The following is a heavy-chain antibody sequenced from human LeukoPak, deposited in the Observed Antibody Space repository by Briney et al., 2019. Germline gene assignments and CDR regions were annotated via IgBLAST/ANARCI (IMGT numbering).Heavy chain of an antibody. CDR2: IIPIFGTA. Sequence: ASVKVSCKASGGTFSSYAISWVRQAPGQGLEWMGGIIPIFGTAIYAQKFQGRVTMTEDTSTDTAYMELSSLRSEDTAVYYCAIVRDSSGYYLRGGYVYWGQGTLVTVSS. CDR1: GGTFSSYA. V-gene: IGHV1-69*06. CDR3: AIVRDSSGYYLRGGYVY. J-gene: IGHJ4*02. D-gene: IGHD3-22*01.